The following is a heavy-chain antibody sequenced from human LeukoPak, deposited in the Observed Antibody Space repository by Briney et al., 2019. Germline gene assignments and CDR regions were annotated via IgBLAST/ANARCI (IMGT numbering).Heavy chain of an antibody. CDR3: AELGITMIGGV. CDR2: ISSSGSTI. V-gene: IGHV3-48*04. CDR1: GFTFSTYW. Sequence: HPWGSLRLSCAASGFTFSTYWMHWVRQAPGKGLEWVSYISSSGSTIYYADSVKGRFTISRDNAKNSLYLQMNSLRAEDTAVYYCAELGITMIGGVWGKGTTVTISS. J-gene: IGHJ6*04. D-gene: IGHD3-10*02.